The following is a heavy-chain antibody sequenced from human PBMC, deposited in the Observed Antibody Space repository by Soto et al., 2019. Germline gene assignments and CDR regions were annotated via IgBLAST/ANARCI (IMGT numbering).Heavy chain of an antibody. D-gene: IGHD6-13*01. CDR1: GYTFTRHY. CDR2: INPSGGDT. CDR3: ARANHSTTWALDY. Sequence: ASVKVSCKTSGYTFTRHYIHWVRQAPGQGLEWMGIINPSGGDTSYTLNFQGRVTMTRDTSTNTVYMEVNSLKSEDTAMYYCARANHSTTWALDYWGQGTPVTVSS. J-gene: IGHJ4*02. V-gene: IGHV1-46*01.